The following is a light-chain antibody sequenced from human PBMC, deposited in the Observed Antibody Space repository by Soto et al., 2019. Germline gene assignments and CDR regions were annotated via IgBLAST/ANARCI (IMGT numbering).Light chain of an antibody. Sequence: DIVLTQSPGTLSLSPGERATLSCRASRSVGSNYLAWYQQKPGQAPRLRISGASSRATGIPDRFSGSGSGTDFTLTISRLAPEDSAVYYCQQYGSPPWAFGQGTKVEIK. V-gene: IGKV3-20*01. CDR1: RSVGSNY. J-gene: IGKJ1*01. CDR2: GAS. CDR3: QQYGSPPWA.